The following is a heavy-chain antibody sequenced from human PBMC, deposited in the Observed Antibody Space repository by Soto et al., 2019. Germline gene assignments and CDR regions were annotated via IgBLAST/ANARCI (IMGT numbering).Heavy chain of an antibody. Sequence: PSQTLSLTCALSGDSVSSNSAAWNWIRQSPSRGLEWLGRTYYRSKWYNDYAVSVKSRITINPDTSKNQFSLQLNSVTPEDTAVYYCAREAPGGYYDFWSGYYTGWFDPWGQGTLVTVSS. CDR2: TYYRSKWYN. CDR3: AREAPGGYYDFWSGYYTGWFDP. D-gene: IGHD3-3*01. J-gene: IGHJ5*02. CDR1: GDSVSSNSAA. V-gene: IGHV6-1*01.